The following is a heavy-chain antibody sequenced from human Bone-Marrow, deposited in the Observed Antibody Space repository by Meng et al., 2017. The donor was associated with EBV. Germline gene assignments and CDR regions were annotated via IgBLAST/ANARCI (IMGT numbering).Heavy chain of an antibody. CDR2: LIPMSDAP. J-gene: IGHJ4*02. V-gene: IGHV1-69*01. CDR1: GGTFSSDA. D-gene: IGHD3-10*01. CDR3: ARAPPLWFGELLSLYY. Sequence: QGDLVQSGDDVKKPGSSVKVSCKTSGGTFSSDAVSWVRQAPGQGLEWMGGLIPMSDAPHYAQKFQDRVRITADESTSTHYMDLSGLRSEDTAVYYCARAPPLWFGELLSLYYWGQGTLVTVSS.